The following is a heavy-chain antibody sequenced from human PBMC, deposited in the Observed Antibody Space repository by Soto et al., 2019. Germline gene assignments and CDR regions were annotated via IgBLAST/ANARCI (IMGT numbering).Heavy chain of an antibody. D-gene: IGHD3-9*01. CDR3: ARQSSLYDILTGYSSGDAFDI. CDR1: GGSISSSSYY. V-gene: IGHV4-39*01. J-gene: IGHJ3*02. CDR2: IYYSGST. Sequence: SETLSLTCTVSGGSISSSSYYWGWIRQPPGKGLEWIGSIYYSGSTYYSPSLKSRVTISVDTSKNQFSLKLSSVTAADTAVYYCARQSSLYDILTGYSSGDAFDIWGQGTMVT.